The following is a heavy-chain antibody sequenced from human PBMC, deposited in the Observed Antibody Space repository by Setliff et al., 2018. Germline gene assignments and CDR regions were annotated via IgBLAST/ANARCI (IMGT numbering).Heavy chain of an antibody. CDR2: IFYDGSEK. CDR1: GFTFSTYA. J-gene: IGHJ4*02. V-gene: IGHV3-30*03. CDR3: ARTCSGSGCYAGLES. D-gene: IGHD2-15*01. Sequence: GGSLRLSCAASGFTFSTYAMHWVRQAPGKGLEWVGYIFYDGSEKYHADSVKGRFTISRDNSKNTLYLQMNSLRPEDTAVYYCARTCSGSGCYAGLESWGQGTPVTVSS.